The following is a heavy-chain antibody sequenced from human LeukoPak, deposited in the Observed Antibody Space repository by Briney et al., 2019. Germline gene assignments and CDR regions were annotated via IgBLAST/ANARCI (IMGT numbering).Heavy chain of an antibody. J-gene: IGHJ4*02. CDR1: GGTFSSYA. CDR2: IIPILGIA. CDR3: ARDVYSIAAAGTFDY. Sequence: ASVKVSCKASGGTFSSYAISWVRQAPGQGLEWMGRIIPILGIANYAQKFQGRVTITADKSTSTAYMELSSLRSEDTAVYYCARDVYSIAAAGTFDYWGQGTLVTVSS. V-gene: IGHV1-69*04. D-gene: IGHD6-13*01.